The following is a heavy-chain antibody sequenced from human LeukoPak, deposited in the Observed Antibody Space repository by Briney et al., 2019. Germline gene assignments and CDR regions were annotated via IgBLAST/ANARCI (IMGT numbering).Heavy chain of an antibody. CDR2: IRDKGYGETT. CDR3: SSSLIFDY. D-gene: IGHD6-6*01. J-gene: IGHJ4*02. V-gene: IGHV3-49*03. Sequence: GGSLRLSCAASGFTFSSYWMSWFRQAPGKGLEWVGFIRDKGYGETTEYAASVKGRFIISRDDSKSIAYLQMNSLKTDDTAVYYCSSSLIFDYWGQGTLVTVSS. CDR1: GFTFSSYW.